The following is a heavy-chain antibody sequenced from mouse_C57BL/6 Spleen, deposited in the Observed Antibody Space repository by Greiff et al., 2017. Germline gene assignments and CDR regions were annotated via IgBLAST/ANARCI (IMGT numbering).Heavy chain of an antibody. D-gene: IGHD2-3*01. V-gene: IGHV1-52*01. CDR1: GYTFTSYW. CDR3: ARYGGYYPYYFDY. J-gene: IGHJ2*01. CDR2: IDPSDSET. Sequence: QVQLQQSGAELVRPGSSVKLSCKASGYTFTSYWMHWVKQRPIQGLEWIGNIDPSDSETHYNQKFKDKATLTVDKSSSTAYMQLSSLTSEDSAVYYCARYGGYYPYYFDYWGQGTTLTVSS.